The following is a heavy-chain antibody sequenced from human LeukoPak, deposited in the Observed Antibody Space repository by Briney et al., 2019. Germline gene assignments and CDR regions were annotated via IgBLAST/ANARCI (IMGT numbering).Heavy chain of an antibody. CDR2: INPNSGGT. CDR1: GYTFTGYY. D-gene: IGHD5-18*01. Sequence: ASVKVSCKASGYTFTGYYMHWVRQAPGQGLEWMGWINPNSGGTNYAQNFQGRVTMTRDTSITTAYMELSSLTSDDTAVYYCAREYSYAFYFDYWGQGTLVTVSS. J-gene: IGHJ4*02. V-gene: IGHV1-2*02. CDR3: AREYSYAFYFDY.